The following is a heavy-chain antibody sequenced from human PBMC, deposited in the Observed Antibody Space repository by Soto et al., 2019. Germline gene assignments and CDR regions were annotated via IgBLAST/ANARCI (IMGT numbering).Heavy chain of an antibody. Sequence: SVKVSCKASGFTFSNSAVQWVRQARGQRLEWLGWIVVGSGNTNYAQKFQDRVTISRDMSTSTAYMDLGSLRSEDTAVYYCAKDLFSSSWQGTQMGYYGMDVWGQGTTVTVSS. CDR2: IVVGSGNT. V-gene: IGHV1-58*01. J-gene: IGHJ6*02. CDR1: GFTFSNSA. D-gene: IGHD6-13*01. CDR3: AKDLFSSSWQGTQMGYYGMDV.